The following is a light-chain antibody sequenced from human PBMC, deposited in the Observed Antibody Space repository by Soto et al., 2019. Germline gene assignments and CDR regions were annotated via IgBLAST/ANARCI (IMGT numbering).Light chain of an antibody. Sequence: EIVLTQSPGTLSLSPGERATLSCRASQSVSSSYLAWYQQKPGQAPRILIYGASSRATGIPDRFSGSGSGTDFALTISRLEPDDFAVYYCQQYGSSPLFTFGPGTKVDIK. CDR2: GAS. J-gene: IGKJ3*01. CDR1: QSVSSSY. V-gene: IGKV3-20*01. CDR3: QQYGSSPLFT.